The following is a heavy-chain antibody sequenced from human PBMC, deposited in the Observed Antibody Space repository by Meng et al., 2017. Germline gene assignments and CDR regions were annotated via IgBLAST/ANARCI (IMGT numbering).Heavy chain of an antibody. D-gene: IGHD1-26*01. CDR1: GFTFSDYY. Sequence: GESLKISCAASGFTFSDYYMSWIRQAPGKGLEWVSYISSSGSTIYYADSVKGRFTISRDNAKNSLYLQMNSLRAEDTAVYYCASLISELGYWDQGTLVTVSS. J-gene: IGHJ4*02. CDR2: ISSSGSTI. V-gene: IGHV3-11*01. CDR3: ASLISELGY.